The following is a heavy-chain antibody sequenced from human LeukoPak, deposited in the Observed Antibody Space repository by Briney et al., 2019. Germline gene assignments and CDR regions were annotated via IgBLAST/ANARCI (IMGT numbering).Heavy chain of an antibody. D-gene: IGHD3-10*01. Sequence: PGGSLRLSCAASAFTFSTYSMSWVRQAPGKGLEWVAVIWYDGSNKYYADSVKGRFTISRDNSKNTLYLQMNSLRAEDTAVYYCAKAWKVMVRGVTDWGQGTLVTVSS. CDR2: IWYDGSNK. J-gene: IGHJ4*02. CDR1: AFTFSTYS. V-gene: IGHV3-33*06. CDR3: AKAWKVMVRGVTD.